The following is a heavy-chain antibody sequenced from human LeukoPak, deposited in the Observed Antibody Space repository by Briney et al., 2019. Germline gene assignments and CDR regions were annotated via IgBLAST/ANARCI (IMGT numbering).Heavy chain of an antibody. CDR1: GYTFTSHY. D-gene: IGHD4-11*01. CDR3: RTQDYSIYWYFDL. V-gene: IGHV1-46*01. Sequence: ASVKVSCKASGYTFTSHYIYWLRQAPGQHLEWMGVIHPSGGSTNYAQGFQGRVTMTRDTSTSTVYMELSSLSSEDTALYCARTQDYSIYWYFDLWGPGTLVTVSS. J-gene: IGHJ2*01. CDR2: IHPSGGST.